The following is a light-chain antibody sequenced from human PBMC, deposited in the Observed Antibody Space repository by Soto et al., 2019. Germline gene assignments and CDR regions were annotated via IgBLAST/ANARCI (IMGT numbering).Light chain of an antibody. CDR2: DVS. J-gene: IGLJ2*01. CDR1: SPDVGGYNY. Sequence: QSALTQPASVSGSPGQSITISCTGTSPDVGGYNYVSWYQQHPGKAPKLMIYDVSNRPSGVSNRFSGSKSGNTASLTISGLQAEDEADYFCSSYTSSSTLGVFGGGTKLTVL. CDR3: SSYTSSSTLGV. V-gene: IGLV2-14*01.